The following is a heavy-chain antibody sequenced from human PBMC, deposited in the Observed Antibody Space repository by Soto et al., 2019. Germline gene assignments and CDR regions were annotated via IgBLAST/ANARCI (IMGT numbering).Heavy chain of an antibody. Sequence: SETLSLTCTVSGGSISNHYWSWIRQPPGKGLEWIGYINYNGNTNYNPSLKSRVTISVDTSKNQISLKLSSVTAADTAVYYCARREGPRWGYGMDVWGQGTTVTVSS. D-gene: IGHD4-17*01. V-gene: IGHV4-59*11. CDR2: INYNGNT. CDR3: ARREGPRWGYGMDV. J-gene: IGHJ6*02. CDR1: GGSISNHY.